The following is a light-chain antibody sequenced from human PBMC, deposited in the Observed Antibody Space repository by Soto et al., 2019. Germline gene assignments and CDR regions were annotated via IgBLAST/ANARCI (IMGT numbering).Light chain of an antibody. CDR1: QSITTDY. CDR2: GAS. V-gene: IGKV3-20*01. J-gene: IGKJ1*01. CDR3: QQYDTSPWT. Sequence: EVVLTQTPGTLSLSPGESATLSCRASQSITTDYVARYWQKPGQAPRLLIYGASSRATDIPDRFSGTGSGTGFTLTISRLEPEDFAGYYCQQYDTSPWTFGQGTKVDIK.